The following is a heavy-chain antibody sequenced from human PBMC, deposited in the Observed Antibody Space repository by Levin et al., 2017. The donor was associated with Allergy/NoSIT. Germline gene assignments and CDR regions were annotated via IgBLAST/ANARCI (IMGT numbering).Heavy chain of an antibody. J-gene: IGHJ4*02. V-gene: IGHV3-48*03. D-gene: IGHD3-3*01. CDR3: ARQLGNFWSGYNCSDY. CDR1: GFTFSSYE. CDR2: ISITGSTI. Sequence: LSLTCAASGFTFSSYEMNWVRRAPRKGLEWVSYISITGSTIYSAHSVKGRFTISRDNAKNSLYLHMNSLRAEDTAVYYCARQLGNFWSGYNCSDYWGQGTLVTVSS.